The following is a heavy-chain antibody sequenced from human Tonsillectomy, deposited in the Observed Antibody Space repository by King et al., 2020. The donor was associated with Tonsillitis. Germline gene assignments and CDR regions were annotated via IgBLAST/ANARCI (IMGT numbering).Heavy chain of an antibody. Sequence: VQLVESGGGVVQPGRSLRLSCAAXGFTFSSYGMHWVRQAPGKGLEWVAVISYDGSNKYYADSVKGRFTISXDNSKNTLYLQMNSLRAEDTAVYYCAKXXALYXDXVWGXMGYWGQGXLXTVSS. V-gene: IGHV3-30*18. CDR2: ISYDGSNK. CDR1: GFTFSSYG. J-gene: IGHJ4*02. D-gene: IGHD3-16*01. CDR3: AKXXALYXDXVWGXMGY.